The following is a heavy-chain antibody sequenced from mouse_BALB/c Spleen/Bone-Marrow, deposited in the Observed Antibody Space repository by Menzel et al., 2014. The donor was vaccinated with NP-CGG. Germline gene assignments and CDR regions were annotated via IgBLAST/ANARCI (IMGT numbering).Heavy chain of an antibody. Sequence: EVKLMESGGGLVQPGGSLKLSCAASGFDFSRYWMSWVRQASGKGLEWIGEINPNSRTINYTPSLKDKFTISRDNAKNTLDLQMNKVRSEDTALYYCAGCGYYGFLAYWGQGTTLTVSS. CDR2: INPNSRTI. CDR1: GFDFSRYW. J-gene: IGHJ2*01. D-gene: IGHD1-1*01. CDR3: AGCGYYGFLAY. V-gene: IGHV4-1*02.